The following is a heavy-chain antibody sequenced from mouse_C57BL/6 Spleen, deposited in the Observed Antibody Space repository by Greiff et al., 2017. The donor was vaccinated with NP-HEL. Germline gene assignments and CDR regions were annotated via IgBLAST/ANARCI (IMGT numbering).Heavy chain of an antibody. V-gene: IGHV2-2*01. CDR1: GFSLTSYG. CDR3: ASYDYDGGGVAY. CDR2: IWSGGST. D-gene: IGHD2-4*01. J-gene: IGHJ3*01. Sequence: QVQLQQSGPGLVQPSQSLSITCTVSGFSLTSYGVHWVRQSPGKGLEWLGVIWSGGSTDYNAAFISRLSISKDNSKSQVFFKMNSLQADDTAIYYCASYDYDGGGVAYWGQGTLVTVSA.